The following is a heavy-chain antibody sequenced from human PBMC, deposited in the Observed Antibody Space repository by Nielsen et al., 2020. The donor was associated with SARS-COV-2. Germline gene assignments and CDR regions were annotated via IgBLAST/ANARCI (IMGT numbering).Heavy chain of an antibody. D-gene: IGHD2-2*01. CDR3: ARGKGQYQLPGRNWFDP. CDR2: IYTSGST. CDR1: GGSISSYY. V-gene: IGHV4-4*07. Sequence: GSLRLSCTVSGGSISSYYWSWIRQPAGKGLEWIGRIYTSGSTNYNPSLKSRVTMSVDTSKNQFSLKLSSVTAADTAVYYCARGKGQYQLPGRNWFDPWGQGTLVTVSS. J-gene: IGHJ5*02.